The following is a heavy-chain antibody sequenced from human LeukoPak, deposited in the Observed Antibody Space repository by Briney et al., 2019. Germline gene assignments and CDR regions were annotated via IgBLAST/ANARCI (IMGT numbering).Heavy chain of an antibody. J-gene: IGHJ4*02. Sequence: GASVKVSCKASGYTFTSYGISWVRQAPGQGLEWMGWISAYNGNTNYAQKLQGRVTMTTDTSTSTAYMELRSLRSDDTAVYYCARVENVVGYCSGGSCYPIDYWGQGTLVTVSS. CDR3: ARVENVVGYCSGGSCYPIDY. D-gene: IGHD2-15*01. V-gene: IGHV1-18*01. CDR1: GYTFTSYG. CDR2: ISAYNGNT.